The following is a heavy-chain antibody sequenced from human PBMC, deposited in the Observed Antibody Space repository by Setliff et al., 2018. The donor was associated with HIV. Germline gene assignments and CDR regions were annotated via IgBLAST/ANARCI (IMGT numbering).Heavy chain of an antibody. Sequence: SETLSLTCTVSGGSISISNDYWGWIRQPPGKGLEWIGNIYYSGNTYYNPSLRSRVTISVDTSKNQFSLHLGSVTAADTAVYYCARDNYDSRGYFFGYWGQGTLVTVSS. CDR1: GGSISISNDY. V-gene: IGHV4-39*07. J-gene: IGHJ4*02. CDR2: IYYSGNT. CDR3: ARDNYDSRGYFFGY. D-gene: IGHD3-22*01.